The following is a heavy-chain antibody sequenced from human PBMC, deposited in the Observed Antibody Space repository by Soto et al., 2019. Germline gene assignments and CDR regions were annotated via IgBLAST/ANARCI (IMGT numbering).Heavy chain of an antibody. D-gene: IGHD3-3*01. J-gene: IGHJ4*01. CDR3: ARQRGGSWSGYSDI. V-gene: IGHV4-4*02. CDR1: GGSITSGNW. Sequence: QVQLQESGPGLVKPSGTLSLTCAVSGGSITSGNWWPWVRQPPGKGLEWIGEIFHSGSTTYNPSLRSRVTISVDKSKNHFSLNLSSVTAAETAVYYCARQRGGSWSGYSDIWGHGALVTVSS. CDR2: IFHSGST.